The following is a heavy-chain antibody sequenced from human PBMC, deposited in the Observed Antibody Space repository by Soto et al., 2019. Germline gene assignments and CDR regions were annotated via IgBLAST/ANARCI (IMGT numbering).Heavy chain of an antibody. V-gene: IGHV4-59*01. Sequence: QVQLQESGPGLVKPSETLSLTCTVSGGSISSYYWSWIRQPPGKGLEWIGYIYYSGSTNYNPSLKRGVTISVDTSKNQFSLKLSSVTAADTAVYSCARGRQQLVNHDAFDIWGQGTMVTVSS. CDR3: ARGRQQLVNHDAFDI. CDR1: GGSISSYY. J-gene: IGHJ3*02. D-gene: IGHD6-13*01. CDR2: IYYSGST.